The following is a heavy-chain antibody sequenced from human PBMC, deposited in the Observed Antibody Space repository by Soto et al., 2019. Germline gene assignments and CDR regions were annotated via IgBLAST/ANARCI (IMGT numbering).Heavy chain of an antibody. J-gene: IGHJ4*02. CDR1: GGSFSGYY. D-gene: IGHD4-4*01. CDR2: INHSGST. V-gene: IGHV4-34*01. CDR3: ARKNTVTTRSRHPRGRTYDTPFDY. Sequence: SETLSLTCAVYGGSFSGYYWSWIRQPPGKGLEWIGEINHSGSTNYNPSLKSRVTISVDTSKNQFSLKLSSVTAADTAVYYCARKNTVTTRSRHPRGRTYDTPFDYWGQGTLVTVSS.